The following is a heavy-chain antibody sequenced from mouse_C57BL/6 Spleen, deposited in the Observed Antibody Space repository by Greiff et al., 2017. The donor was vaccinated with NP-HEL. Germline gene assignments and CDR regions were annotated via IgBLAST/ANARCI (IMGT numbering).Heavy chain of an antibody. CDR3: GAAYGYDDYAMDY. CDR1: GYTFTDHI. J-gene: IGHJ4*01. CDR2: IYPVSGET. V-gene: IGHV1-11*01. Sequence: QVQLQQSGAELASPGASVTLSCKASGYTFTDHIMNWVKKRPGQGLEWIGRIYPVSGETNYTQKFMGKATFSVDRSSSTVYMVVNSLTSEDPAVYYCGAAYGYDDYAMDYWGQGTSVTVSS. D-gene: IGHD2-2*01.